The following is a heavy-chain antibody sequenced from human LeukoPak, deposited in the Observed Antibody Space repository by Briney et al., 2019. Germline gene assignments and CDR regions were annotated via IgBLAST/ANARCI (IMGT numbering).Heavy chain of an antibody. V-gene: IGHV3-21*01. Sequence: GGSLRLSCAASGFTFNTYTMNWVRQAPGKGLEWVSSISSSSSYIYYADSVKGRFTISRDNAKNSLYLQMNSLRAEDTAVYYCARDPSPDYWGQGTLVTVSS. CDR3: ARDPSPDY. CDR2: ISSSSSYI. CDR1: GFTFNTYT. J-gene: IGHJ4*02.